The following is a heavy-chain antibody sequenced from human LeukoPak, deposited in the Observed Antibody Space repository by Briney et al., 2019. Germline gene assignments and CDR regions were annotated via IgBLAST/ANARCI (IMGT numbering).Heavy chain of an antibody. CDR2: ISGSGDNT. CDR3: AKGGLVHRFDP. CDR1: GFTFSSYS. J-gene: IGHJ5*02. V-gene: IGHV3-23*01. Sequence: GGSLRLSCAASGFTFSSYSMNWVRQAPGKGLEWVSGISGSGDNTYYADSVKGRFTISRDNSKNTLYLQMNSLRADDTAVYYCAKGGLVHRFDPWGQGTLVTVSS.